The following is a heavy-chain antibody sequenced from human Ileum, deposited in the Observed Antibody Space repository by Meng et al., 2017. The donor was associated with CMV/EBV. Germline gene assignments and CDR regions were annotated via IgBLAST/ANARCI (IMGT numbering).Heavy chain of an antibody. V-gene: IGHV1-2*06. CDR1: GYKFSDYY. D-gene: IGHD2-8*02. CDR3: TTDCAGGACYGRAFDY. CDR2: IYPNSGGT. Sequence: QVQLVQSGAEVKKPGASLKVSCKASGYKFSDYYIHWVRQAPGQGLEWMGRIYPNSGGTINAQKFQGRITMTRDTPITTAYMELGSLTSDDTAVYYCTTDCAGGACYGRAFDYWGQGSLVTVSS. J-gene: IGHJ4*02.